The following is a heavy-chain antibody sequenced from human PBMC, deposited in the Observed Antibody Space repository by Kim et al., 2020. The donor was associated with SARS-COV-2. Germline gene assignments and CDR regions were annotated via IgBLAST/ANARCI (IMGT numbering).Heavy chain of an antibody. Sequence: SETLSLTCTVSGGSINSKNYYWGWIRQSPGKGLEWIGNVHFSGSSYYNPSLKSRVSISVDTSKNHFSLKLRSVTAADTAIYYCARHQLERLGDFYFYYGMDVWGQGTSVTVSS. CDR2: VHFSGSS. CDR3: ARHQLERLGDFYFYYGMDV. J-gene: IGHJ6*02. CDR1: GGSINSKNYY. D-gene: IGHD1-1*01. V-gene: IGHV4-39*07.